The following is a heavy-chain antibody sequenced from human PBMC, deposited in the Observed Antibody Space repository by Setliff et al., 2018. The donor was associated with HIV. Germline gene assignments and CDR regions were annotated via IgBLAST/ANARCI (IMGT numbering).Heavy chain of an antibody. Sequence: SETLSLTCAVYGGSFSGVYWTWLRQPPGKGLELIGEIDHSGDTNYNPSLTSRVTLLVNMPNNQFFLELTSVTAADTGLYYCARGRHAGSGAYSGGFYYFDFWGQGALVTVSS. CDR1: GGSFSGVY. CDR2: IDHSGDT. D-gene: IGHD3-16*01. J-gene: IGHJ4*02. V-gene: IGHV4-34*01. CDR3: ARGRHAGSGAYSGGFYYFDF.